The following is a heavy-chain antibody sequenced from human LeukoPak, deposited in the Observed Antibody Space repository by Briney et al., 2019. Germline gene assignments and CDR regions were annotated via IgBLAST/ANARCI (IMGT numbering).Heavy chain of an antibody. J-gene: IGHJ4*02. V-gene: IGHV1-24*01. CDR1: GYTLTELS. CDR2: FDPEDGET. Sequence: ASVKVSCKVSGYTLTELSMHWVRQAPGKGLEWMGGFDPEDGETIYAQKFQGRVTMTRDMSTSTVYMELSSLRSEDTAVYYCERFYSVGAPNWGQGTLVTVYS. D-gene: IGHD1-26*01. CDR3: ERFYSVGAPN.